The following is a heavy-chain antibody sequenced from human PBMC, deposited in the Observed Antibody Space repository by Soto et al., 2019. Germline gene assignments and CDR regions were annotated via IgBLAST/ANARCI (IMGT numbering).Heavy chain of an antibody. D-gene: IGHD3-22*01. Sequence: GSLRLAGAGSGCSFSNYAMTWARRAAGKGLEWVSAIGGSGITYYADSVKGRITISRDNSRNTVYLQMNSLRAEDTAVYFCARNSGYDYYDSTGIENWGQGTQVTVSS. V-gene: IGHV3-23*01. J-gene: IGHJ4*02. CDR3: ARNSGYDYYDSTGIEN. CDR1: GCSFSNYA. CDR2: IGGSGIT.